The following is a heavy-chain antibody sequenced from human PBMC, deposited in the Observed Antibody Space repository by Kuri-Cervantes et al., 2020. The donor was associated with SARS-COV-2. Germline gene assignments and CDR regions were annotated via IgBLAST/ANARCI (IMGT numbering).Heavy chain of an antibody. Sequence: SVKVSCKASGGTFSSYAISWVRQAPGQGLEWMGGIIPIFGTANYAQKFQGRVTITADESTSTAYMELSSLRSEDTAVYYCARDPHSSGYSEYFQHWGRGTLVTVSS. CDR1: GGTFSSYA. J-gene: IGHJ1*01. CDR2: IIPIFGTA. D-gene: IGHD3-22*01. CDR3: ARDPHSSGYSEYFQH. V-gene: IGHV1-69*13.